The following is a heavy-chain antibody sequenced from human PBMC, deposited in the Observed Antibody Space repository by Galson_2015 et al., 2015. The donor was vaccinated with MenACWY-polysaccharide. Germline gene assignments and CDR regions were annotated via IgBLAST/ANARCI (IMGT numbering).Heavy chain of an antibody. CDR2: ISSSGSTV. V-gene: IGHV3-48*02. CDR3: SGDPDQGGYYNSFDS. J-gene: IGHJ4*02. CDR1: GFSFATHS. D-gene: IGHD3-22*01. Sequence: SLRLSCAASGFSFATHSMNWVRQAPGKGLEWISYISSSGSTVYYADSVKGRFIISRDNAKNSLYLQMYSLRDEDTGIYYCSGDPDQGGYYNSFDSTGQGTPVTGSS.